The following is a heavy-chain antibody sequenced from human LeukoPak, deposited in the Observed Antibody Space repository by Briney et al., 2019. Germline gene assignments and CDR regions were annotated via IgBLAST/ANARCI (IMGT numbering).Heavy chain of an antibody. D-gene: IGHD3-10*01. Sequence: SETLSLTCAVYGGSFSGYYWSWIRQPPGKGLEWIGEINHSGSTNYNPSLKSRVTISVDTSKNQFSLKLSSVTAADTAVYYCARRSAGGRYYYYYYMDVWGKGTTVTVSS. CDR2: INHSGST. V-gene: IGHV4-34*01. CDR1: GGSFSGYY. CDR3: ARRSAGGRYYYYYYMDV. J-gene: IGHJ6*03.